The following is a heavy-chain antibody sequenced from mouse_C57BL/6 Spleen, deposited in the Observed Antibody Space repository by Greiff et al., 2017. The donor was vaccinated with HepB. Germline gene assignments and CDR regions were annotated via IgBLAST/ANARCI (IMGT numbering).Heavy chain of an antibody. CDR1: GFTFSDYG. CDR2: ISSGSSTI. J-gene: IGHJ4*01. Sequence: DVKLVESGGGLVKPGGSLKLSCAASGFTFSDYGMHWVRQAPEKGLEWVAYISSGSSTIYYADTVKGRFNISRDNAKNTLFLQMTSLRSEDTAMYYCARGRNSYAMDYWGQGTSVTVSS. V-gene: IGHV5-17*01. CDR3: ARGRNSYAMDY. D-gene: IGHD4-1*02.